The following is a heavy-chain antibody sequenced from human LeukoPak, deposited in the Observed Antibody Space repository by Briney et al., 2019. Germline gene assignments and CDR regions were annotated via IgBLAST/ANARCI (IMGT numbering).Heavy chain of an antibody. V-gene: IGHV4-59*08. CDR3: ARHEGSSAWFDP. Sequence: SETLSLTCSVSGVSITGYYWSWIRQPPGKGLEWIAYIYDSGSTSGSTNYNPSLKSRVTISVDTSRNQLSLKLTSVTAADTAVYYCARHEGSSAWFDPWGQGTLVTVSS. D-gene: IGHD3-22*01. J-gene: IGHJ5*02. CDR2: IYDSGSTSGST. CDR1: GVSITGYY.